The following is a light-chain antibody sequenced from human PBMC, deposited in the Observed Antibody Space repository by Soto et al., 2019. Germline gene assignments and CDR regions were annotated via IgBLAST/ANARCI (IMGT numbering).Light chain of an antibody. V-gene: IGLV2-23*02. CDR1: SSDVGGYNF. J-gene: IGLJ2*01. Sequence: QSALTQPASMSGSPGQSITISCTGTSSDVGGYNFVSWYQQYPGKAPKLIIYEVTKRPSGISDRFSGSKSGDTASLTISGLQPEDEADYHCSSYAGPSTHVVFGGGTKVTVL. CDR3: SSYAGPSTHVV. CDR2: EVT.